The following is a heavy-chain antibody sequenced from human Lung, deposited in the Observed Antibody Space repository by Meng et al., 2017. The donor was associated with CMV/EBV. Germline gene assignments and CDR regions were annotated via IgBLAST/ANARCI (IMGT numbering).Heavy chain of an antibody. Sequence: GESXKISCEASGFTFRSYNMNWVRQAPGKGLEWVSYISFSSSIIHYADSVKGRFTTSRDNARDSLYLQMNSLRAEDTAVYFCAGYTSSSYGMGVWGQGTTVTVSS. D-gene: IGHD3-16*02. CDR2: ISFSSSII. CDR3: AGYTSSSYGMGV. CDR1: GFTFRSYN. V-gene: IGHV3-48*04. J-gene: IGHJ6*02.